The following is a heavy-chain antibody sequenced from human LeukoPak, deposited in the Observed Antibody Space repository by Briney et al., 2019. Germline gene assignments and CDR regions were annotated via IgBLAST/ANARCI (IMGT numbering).Heavy chain of an antibody. CDR3: ARKGTAQAFDI. Sequence: ASVKVSCKASGYTFTSYGISWVRQAPGQGLGWMGWISAYNGDTDYAQKHQGRVTMTTDTSTSAAYMELRSLRSDDTAVYYCARKGTAQAFDIWGQGTMVTVSS. J-gene: IGHJ3*02. D-gene: IGHD1-1*01. CDR2: ISAYNGDT. V-gene: IGHV1-18*01. CDR1: GYTFTSYG.